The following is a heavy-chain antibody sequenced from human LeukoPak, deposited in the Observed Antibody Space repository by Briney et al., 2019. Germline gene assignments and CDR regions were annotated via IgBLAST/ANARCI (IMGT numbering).Heavy chain of an antibody. D-gene: IGHD5-12*01. CDR3: VRRGPNNSGLDY. J-gene: IGHJ4*02. Sequence: GGSLSLSCAASGFTFSSYYLNWDRQAPGKGLEWVASITSTSTYIYYADSVQGRFAVSRDNAKNSLYLQMNSLRAEDTAVFYCVRRGPNNSGLDYWGQGTLVTVSS. CDR1: GFTFSSYY. CDR2: ITSTSTYI. V-gene: IGHV3-21*01.